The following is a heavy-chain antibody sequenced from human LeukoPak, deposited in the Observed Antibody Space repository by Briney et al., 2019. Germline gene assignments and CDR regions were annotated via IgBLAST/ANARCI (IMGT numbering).Heavy chain of an antibody. CDR3: ASDAVLYSFGDY. CDR2: ISSSSSTI. J-gene: IGHJ4*02. D-gene: IGHD5-18*01. Sequence: PGGSLRLSCAASGFPVSSNYMSWVRQAPGKGLEWVSYISSSSSTIYYADSVKGRFTISRDNAKNSLYLQMNSLRAEDTAVYYCASDAVLYSFGDYWGQGTLVTVSS. V-gene: IGHV3-48*01. CDR1: GFPVSSNY.